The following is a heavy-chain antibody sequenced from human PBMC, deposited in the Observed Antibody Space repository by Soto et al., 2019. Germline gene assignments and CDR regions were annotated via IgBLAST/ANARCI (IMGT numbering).Heavy chain of an antibody. CDR2: ISAYNGNT. Sequence: QVQLVQSGAEVKKPGASVKVSCKASGYTFTSYGISWVRQAPGQGLEWMGWISAYNGNTNYAQKLQGRVTMTTDTSTSTADMGLRSLGSDDTAVYYCAREGLSRRTVTTDGDFDYWGQGTLVTVSS. J-gene: IGHJ4*02. V-gene: IGHV1-18*01. CDR1: GYTFTSYG. CDR3: AREGLSRRTVTTDGDFDY. D-gene: IGHD4-17*01.